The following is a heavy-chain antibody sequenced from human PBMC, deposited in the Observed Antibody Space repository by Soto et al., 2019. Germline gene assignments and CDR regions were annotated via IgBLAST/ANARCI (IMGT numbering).Heavy chain of an antibody. CDR1: GFTFRSFT. D-gene: IGHD6-13*01. Sequence: LRLSCAASGFTFRSFTMSWVRQAPGKGLEWVSTISSNSAYIYYTDALRGRFTISRDNAKNSLHLQMNSLRAEDTAVYYCTRDASRDSSARGWFDPWGPGTLVTVSS. V-gene: IGHV3-21*01. J-gene: IGHJ5*02. CDR3: TRDASRDSSARGWFDP. CDR2: ISSNSAYI.